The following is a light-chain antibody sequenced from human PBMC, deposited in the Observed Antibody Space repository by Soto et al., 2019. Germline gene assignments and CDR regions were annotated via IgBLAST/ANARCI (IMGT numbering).Light chain of an antibody. V-gene: IGKV3-15*01. Sequence: IRQSPSPLSMSPGQKSTLSCMSSQRISSNLAWYQHKPGQAPRLLIFGASTRATGIPARFSGSGSETEFTLTISSRQPEDFAVYYCQQYNNWPPWTFGHGTKVDIK. J-gene: IGKJ1*01. CDR1: QRISSN. CDR3: QQYNNWPPWT. CDR2: GAS.